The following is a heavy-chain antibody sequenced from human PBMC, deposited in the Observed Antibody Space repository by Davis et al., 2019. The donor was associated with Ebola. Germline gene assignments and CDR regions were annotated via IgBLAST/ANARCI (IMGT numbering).Heavy chain of an antibody. CDR1: GGSISSYY. D-gene: IGHD3-3*01. CDR2: IYYSGST. V-gene: IGHV4-59*12. Sequence: PSETLSLTCTVSGGSISSYYWSWIRQPPGKVLEWIGYIYYSGSTNYNPSLKSRVTISVDTSKNQFSLKLSSVTAADTAVYYCARGQRDRELRFLVNRSAQKYYFDYWGQGTLVTVSS. CDR3: ARGQRDRELRFLVNRSAQKYYFDY. J-gene: IGHJ4*02.